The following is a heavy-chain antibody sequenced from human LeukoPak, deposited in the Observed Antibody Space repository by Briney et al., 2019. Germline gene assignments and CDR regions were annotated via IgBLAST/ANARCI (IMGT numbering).Heavy chain of an antibody. CDR3: ARESSGWSLDY. V-gene: IGHV3-7*01. CDR1: GFTFSSYW. Sequence: GGSLRLSCAASGFTFSSYWMSWVRQAPGKGLEWVANIKQDGSEKYYVDSVRGRFTISRDNAKNSLYLQMNSLRAEDTAVYYCARESSGWSLDYWGQGTLVTVSS. D-gene: IGHD6-19*01. J-gene: IGHJ4*02. CDR2: IKQDGSEK.